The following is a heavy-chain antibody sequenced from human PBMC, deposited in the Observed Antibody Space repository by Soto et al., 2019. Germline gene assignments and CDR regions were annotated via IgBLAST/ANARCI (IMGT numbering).Heavy chain of an antibody. CDR2: INPSGGST. Sequence: GALKAACKPAGATFTSYYMRCGRQPPGGGVELRGIINPSGGSTSYAQKFQGRVTMTRDTSTSTVYMELSSLRSEDTAVYYCAREGRYCSSTSCSDYYYGMDVWGRGTTVTVSS. D-gene: IGHD2-2*01. CDR3: AREGRYCSSTSCSDYYYGMDV. V-gene: IGHV1-46*01. J-gene: IGHJ6*02. CDR1: GATFTSYY.